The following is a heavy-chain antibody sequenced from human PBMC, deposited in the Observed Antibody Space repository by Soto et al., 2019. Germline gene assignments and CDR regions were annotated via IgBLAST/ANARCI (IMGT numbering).Heavy chain of an antibody. CDR1: GGSISSYY. Sequence: SETLSLTCTVSGGSISSYYWSWIRQPAGKGLEWIGRIYTSGSTNYNPSLKSRVTMSVDTSKNQFSLKLSSVTAADTAVYYCARTGNYYDSSGYYYEDYWGQGTLVTVSS. CDR2: IYTSGST. J-gene: IGHJ4*02. V-gene: IGHV4-4*07. CDR3: ARTGNYYDSSGYYYEDY. D-gene: IGHD3-22*01.